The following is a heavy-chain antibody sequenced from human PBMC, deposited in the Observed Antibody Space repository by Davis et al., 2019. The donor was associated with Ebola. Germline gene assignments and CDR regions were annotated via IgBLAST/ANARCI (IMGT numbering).Heavy chain of an antibody. CDR3: AKDWRYGDYGGGYIDY. D-gene: IGHD4-17*01. CDR2: VKEDGSEK. Sequence: GESLKISCATSGFTFSSYWMSWVRQAPGKGPEWVANVKEDGSEKYYVDSVKGRFTISRDNAKNSLYLQMDSLRAADTAVYYCAKDWRYGDYGGGYIDYWGQGTPVTVSS. CDR1: GFTFSSYW. J-gene: IGHJ4*02. V-gene: IGHV3-7*03.